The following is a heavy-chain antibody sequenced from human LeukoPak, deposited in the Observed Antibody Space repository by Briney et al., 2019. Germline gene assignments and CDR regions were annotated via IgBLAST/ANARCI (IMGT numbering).Heavy chain of an antibody. Sequence: SETLSVTCTVPGGAIRNYYWCWIRQPPGKGLEWIGYIYYIGSTNSNPSLKSRVTISLDTSKNQFSLKLISMTAADTAVYYCARAGQFISARPLPFDYWGQGSLVTVSS. J-gene: IGHJ4*02. CDR3: ARAGQFISARPLPFDY. D-gene: IGHD6-6*01. CDR1: GGAIRNYY. V-gene: IGHV4-59*01. CDR2: IYYIGST.